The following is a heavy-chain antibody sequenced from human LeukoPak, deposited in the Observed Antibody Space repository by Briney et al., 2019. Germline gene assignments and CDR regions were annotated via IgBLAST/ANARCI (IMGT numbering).Heavy chain of an antibody. D-gene: IGHD3-22*01. CDR1: GFTFSSYW. V-gene: IGHV3-74*01. Sequence: GGSLRLSCAASGFTFSSYWMHWVRHAQGKGLVWVSRINSDGSSTSYADSVKGRFTISRDNAKNTLYLQMNSLRAEDTAVYYCATVDYYDSSGYDAFDIWGQGTMVTVSS. CDR3: ATVDYYDSSGYDAFDI. CDR2: INSDGSST. J-gene: IGHJ3*02.